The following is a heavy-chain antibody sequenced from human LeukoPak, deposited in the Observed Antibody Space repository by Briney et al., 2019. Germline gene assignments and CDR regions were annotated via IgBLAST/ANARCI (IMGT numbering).Heavy chain of an antibody. Sequence: GGSLRLSCAASGFTFSSYVMHWVRQAPGKGLEWVAVIWYDGSNKYYADSVKGRFTISRDNSKNTLYLQMNSLRAEDTAVYYCARERELLRDAPAYYFDYWGQGTLVTVSS. CDR1: GFTFSSYV. D-gene: IGHD1-7*01. CDR3: ARERELLRDAPAYYFDY. V-gene: IGHV3-33*01. J-gene: IGHJ4*02. CDR2: IWYDGSNK.